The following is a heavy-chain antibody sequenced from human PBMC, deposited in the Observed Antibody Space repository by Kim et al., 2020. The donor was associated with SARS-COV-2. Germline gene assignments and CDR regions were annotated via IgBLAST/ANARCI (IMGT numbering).Heavy chain of an antibody. J-gene: IGHJ4*02. V-gene: IGHV3-23*01. CDR1: GFTFSSFA. CDR2: ISGSTSNY. D-gene: IGHD3-3*01. CDR3: TRDFADFWSPHFY. Sequence: GGSLRLSCAASGFTFSSFAMSWVRQAPGKGLEWVSTISGSTSNYYSADSAKGRFTISRENSKNTLYLQMNTRRPDDTAIYYCTRDFADFWSPHFYWGPRT.